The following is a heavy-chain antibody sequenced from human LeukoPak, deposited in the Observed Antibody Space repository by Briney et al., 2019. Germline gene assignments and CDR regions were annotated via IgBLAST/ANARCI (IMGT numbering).Heavy chain of an antibody. J-gene: IGHJ4*02. D-gene: IGHD2-8*01. CDR1: GFNFSTYA. CDR3: ARDPMADFDY. V-gene: IGHV3-30*04. Sequence: GGSLRLSCAASGFNFSTYAFHRVRQAPGPGLEWVAVISSDGKSRIYADSVKGRFTISRDNSKNRLFLQMNSLRTEDTAVYYCARDPMADFDYWGQGALVTVSS. CDR2: ISSDGKSR.